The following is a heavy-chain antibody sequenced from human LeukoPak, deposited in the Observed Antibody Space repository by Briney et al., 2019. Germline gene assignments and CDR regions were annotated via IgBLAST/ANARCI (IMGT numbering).Heavy chain of an antibody. V-gene: IGHV3-30*18. Sequence: GGSLRLSCAASGFTFSSYGMHWVRQAPGKGLEWVAVISYDGSNKYYADSVKGRFTISRDNSKNTLYLQMNSLRAEDTAVYYCAKGLAIQTVSWFDPWGQGTLVTVSS. D-gene: IGHD4-17*01. CDR1: GFTFSSYG. CDR2: ISYDGSNK. J-gene: IGHJ5*02. CDR3: AKGLAIQTVSWFDP.